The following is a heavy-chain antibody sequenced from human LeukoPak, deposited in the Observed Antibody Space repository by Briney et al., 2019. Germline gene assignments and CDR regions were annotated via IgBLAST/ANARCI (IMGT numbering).Heavy chain of an antibody. CDR3: ARAYDGFGELSSYYFDY. J-gene: IGHJ4*02. Sequence: GGSLRLSCAASGFTVSSNYMSWVRQAPGKGLEWVSVIYSGGSTYYADSVKGRFTISRDNSKNTLYLQMNSLRAEDTAVYYCARAYDGFGELSSYYFDYWGQGTLVTVSS. CDR1: GFTVSSNY. D-gene: IGHD3-10*01. CDR2: IYSGGST. V-gene: IGHV3-53*01.